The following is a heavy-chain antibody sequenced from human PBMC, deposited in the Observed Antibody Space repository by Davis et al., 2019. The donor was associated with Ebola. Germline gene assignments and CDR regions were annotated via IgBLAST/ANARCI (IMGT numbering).Heavy chain of an antibody. D-gene: IGHD5/OR15-5a*01. V-gene: IGHV4-31*03. CDR1: GGALGSGTHF. Sequence: SETLSLTCTVSGGALGSGTHFWSWIRQYPGRGLEWIGYVFHSGSTFFNPYLRSRVSMSVDPSKNQFSLTLRSVTAADTAVYYCARNSYSVSSVDWFDPWGQGTAVTVSS. CDR3: ARNSYSVSSVDWFDP. J-gene: IGHJ5*02. CDR2: VFHSGST.